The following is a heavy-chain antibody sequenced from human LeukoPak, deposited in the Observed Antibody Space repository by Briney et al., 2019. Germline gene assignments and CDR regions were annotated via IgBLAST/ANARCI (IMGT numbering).Heavy chain of an antibody. CDR1: GFTFSSYA. CDR3: ARVFTMVRVNDAFDI. J-gene: IGHJ3*02. Sequence: GRSLRLSCAAPGFTFSSYAMHWVRQAPGKGLEWVAVISHDGSNKYYADSVKGRFTISRDNSKNTLYLQMNSLRAEDTAVYYCARVFTMVRVNDAFDIWGQGTMVTVSS. CDR2: ISHDGSNK. V-gene: IGHV3-30-3*01. D-gene: IGHD3-10*01.